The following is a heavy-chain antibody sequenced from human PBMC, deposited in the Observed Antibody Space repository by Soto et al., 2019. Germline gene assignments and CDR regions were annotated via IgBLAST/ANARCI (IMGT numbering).Heavy chain of an antibody. V-gene: IGHV3-33*01. CDR1: GFTFSNYG. J-gene: IGHJ4*02. Sequence: GGSLRLSCAASGFTFSNYGMHWVRQAPGKGLEWVAVIWDDGNQKYYVDSVKGRFTISRDNSKNTLYLQMNSLRAEDTAVYYCARGPQWLLTPLNYWGQGTLVTVSS. D-gene: IGHD6-19*01. CDR2: IWDDGNQK. CDR3: ARGPQWLLTPLNY.